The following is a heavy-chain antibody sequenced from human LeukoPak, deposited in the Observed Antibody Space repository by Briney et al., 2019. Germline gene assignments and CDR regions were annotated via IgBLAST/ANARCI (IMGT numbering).Heavy chain of an antibody. D-gene: IGHD5-18*01. CDR3: AKDKERYSYGGNYFDY. CDR2: ISGSGGST. Sequence: GGSLRLSCAASGFTFSSYGMHWVRQAPGKGLEWVSAISGSGGSTYYADSVKGRFTISRDNSKNTLYLQMNSLRAEDTAVYYCAKDKERYSYGGNYFDYWGQGTLVTVSS. V-gene: IGHV3-23*01. J-gene: IGHJ4*02. CDR1: GFTFSSYG.